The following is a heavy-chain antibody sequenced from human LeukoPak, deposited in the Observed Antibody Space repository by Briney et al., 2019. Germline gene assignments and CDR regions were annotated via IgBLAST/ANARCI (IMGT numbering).Heavy chain of an antibody. CDR1: GFTVSRTY. V-gene: IGHV3-53*01. D-gene: IGHD4-23*01. CDR3: ASSSLRGGKGGY. CDR2: IYSGGTT. J-gene: IGHJ4*02. Sequence: PGGSLRLSCTASGFTVSRTYLSWVRQPPGKGLEWVSVIYSGGTTYYADSVKGRFTISRDNSKNTLYLQMNSLRADDTAVYYCASSSLRGGKGGYWGQGTLVTVSS.